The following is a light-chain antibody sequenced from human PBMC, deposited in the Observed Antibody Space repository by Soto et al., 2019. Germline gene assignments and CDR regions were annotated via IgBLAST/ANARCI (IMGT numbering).Light chain of an antibody. J-gene: IGLJ1*01. CDR3: CSYALL. CDR2: EVN. Sequence: QSVLTQPASVSGSPGQSITISCTGTSSNVGSYKLVSWYQQHPGKAPKLMIFEVNKRPSGVSNRFSGSKSGNTASLTISGLQAEDEADYYCCSYALLFGTGTKVTVL. CDR1: SSNVGSYKL. V-gene: IGLV2-23*02.